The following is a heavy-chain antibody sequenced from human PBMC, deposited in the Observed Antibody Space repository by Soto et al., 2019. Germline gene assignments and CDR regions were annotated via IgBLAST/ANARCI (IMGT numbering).Heavy chain of an antibody. CDR1: GGSISSYY. CDR2: IYYSGST. Sequence: SETLSLTCTVSGGSISSYYCSWIRPPPGKGLEWIGYIYYSGSTNYNPSLKSRVTISVDTSKNQFSLKLSSVTAADTAVYYCARVFGYDSSGYYPYYFDYWGQGTLVTVS. V-gene: IGHV4-59*01. J-gene: IGHJ4*02. CDR3: ARVFGYDSSGYYPYYFDY. D-gene: IGHD3-22*01.